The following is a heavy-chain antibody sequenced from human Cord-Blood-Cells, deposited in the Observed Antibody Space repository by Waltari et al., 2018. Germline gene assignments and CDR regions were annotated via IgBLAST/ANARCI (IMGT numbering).Heavy chain of an antibody. V-gene: IGHV4-30-4*08. Sequence: QVQLQESGPGLVKPSQTLSLTCTVSGGSISSGDYYWSWIRQPPGKGLEWIGYIYYSGGHYDNQPRKSGVTISVDTSKNQFSLKLSSVTAADTAVYYGARVPTGGSSSYFDYWGQGTLVTVSS. CDR2: IYYSGGH. CDR3: ARVPTGGSSSYFDY. D-gene: IGHD6-6*01. CDR1: GGSISSGDYY. J-gene: IGHJ4*02.